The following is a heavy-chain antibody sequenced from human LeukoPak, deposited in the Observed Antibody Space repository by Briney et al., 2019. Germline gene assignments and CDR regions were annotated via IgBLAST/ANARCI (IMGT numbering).Heavy chain of an antibody. V-gene: IGHV4-61*08. CDR3: ARHISSGGTYAHFDY. Sequence: SQTLSLTCTVSGGSISSGGYYWSWIRQPPGEGLEWIGYIHYNGNTNYNPSLKSRVTMSLDTSENQVSLKLNSVTAADTAVYYCARHISSGGTYAHFDYWGQGTLVTVSS. CDR2: IHYNGNT. D-gene: IGHD1-26*01. CDR1: GGSISSGGYY. J-gene: IGHJ4*02.